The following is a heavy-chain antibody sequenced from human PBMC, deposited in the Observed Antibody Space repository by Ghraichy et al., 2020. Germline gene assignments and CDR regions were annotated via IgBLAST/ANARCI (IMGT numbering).Heavy chain of an antibody. D-gene: IGHD2/OR15-2a*01. Sequence: SETLSLTCSVSGGSISSYFWTWIRQPPGTGLEWIAYVHYSCTTNYNPSLTRRVTISLDTSNKQFSLQLNSVTAAATAVYYCAGVVIGATIRYGVDVWGQGTTVTVS. J-gene: IGHJ6*02. CDR1: GGSISSYF. CDR2: VHYSCTT. CDR3: AGVVIGATIRYGVDV. V-gene: IGHV4-59*01.